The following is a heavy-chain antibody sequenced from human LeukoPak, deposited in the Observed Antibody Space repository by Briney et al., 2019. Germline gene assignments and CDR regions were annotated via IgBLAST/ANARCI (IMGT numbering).Heavy chain of an antibody. D-gene: IGHD1-26*01. V-gene: IGHV4-59*08. J-gene: IGHJ4*02. CDR1: GGSISSYY. CDR2: IYYSGST. CDR3: ARQSASRYSGYFDY. Sequence: PSETLSLTCTVSGGSISSYYWSWIRQPPGKGLEWIGYIYYSGSTNYNPSLKSRVTISVDTSKNQFSLKLSSVTAADTAVYYCARQSASRYSGYFDYWGQGTLVTVSS.